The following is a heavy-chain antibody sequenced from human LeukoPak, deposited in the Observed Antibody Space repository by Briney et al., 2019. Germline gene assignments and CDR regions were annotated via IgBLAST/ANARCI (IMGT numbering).Heavy chain of an antibody. J-gene: IGHJ4*02. V-gene: IGHV3-9*03. CDR2: ISWNSGSI. CDR3: AKGAITLGSRGYYFDY. Sequence: PGGSLRLSCAASGFTFDDYAMHWVRQAPGKGLEWVSGISWNSGSIGYADSVKGRFTISRDNAKNSLYLQMNSLRAEDMALYYCAKGAITLGSRGYYFDYWGQGTLVTVSS. D-gene: IGHD3-16*01. CDR1: GFTFDDYA.